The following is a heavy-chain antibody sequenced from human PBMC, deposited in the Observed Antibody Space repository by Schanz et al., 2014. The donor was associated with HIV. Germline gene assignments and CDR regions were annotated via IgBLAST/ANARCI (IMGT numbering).Heavy chain of an antibody. V-gene: IGHV3-33*08. J-gene: IGHJ4*02. D-gene: IGHD7-27*01. CDR2: IWSDGNNK. Sequence: QVQLVESGGGVVQPGRSLRLSCVASGFTFSTYAMHWVRQAPGKGLEWVAVIWSDGNNKYYGDSVKGRFTISRDNSKNTLHLQMNSLGVEDTAVYFCARDGARTTHWGFWGQGTLVTVSP. CDR3: ARDGARTTHWGF. CDR1: GFTFSTYA.